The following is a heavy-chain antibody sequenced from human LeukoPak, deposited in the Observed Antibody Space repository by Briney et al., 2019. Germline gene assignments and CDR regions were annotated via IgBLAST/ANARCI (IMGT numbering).Heavy chain of an antibody. V-gene: IGHV3-23*01. CDR2: ISGSGGST. CDR3: AGAFDILTGYLLD. Sequence: GGSLRLSCAASGFTFSSYAMSWVRQAPGKGLEWVSAISGSGGSTYYADSVKGRFTISRDNSKNTLYLQMNSLRAEDTAVYYCAGAFDILTGYLLDWGQGTLVTVSS. D-gene: IGHD3-9*01. CDR1: GFTFSSYA. J-gene: IGHJ4*02.